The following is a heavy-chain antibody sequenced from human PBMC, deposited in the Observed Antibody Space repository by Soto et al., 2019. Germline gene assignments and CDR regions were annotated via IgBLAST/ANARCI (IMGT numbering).Heavy chain of an antibody. J-gene: IGHJ6*02. CDR3: TTGSVEGV. CDR1: GLTISNAW. D-gene: IGHD2-15*01. CDR2: IKTNTEGGTT. V-gene: IGHV3-15*07. Sequence: ESGGGFIYPGGSLRLSCAASGLTISNAWMNWVRQAPGKGLEWVGRIKTNTEGGTTDYAAAVNGRFTVSRDDSKNTLYLQMNSLKTEDTAVYYCTTGSVEGVWGQGTTVTVSS.